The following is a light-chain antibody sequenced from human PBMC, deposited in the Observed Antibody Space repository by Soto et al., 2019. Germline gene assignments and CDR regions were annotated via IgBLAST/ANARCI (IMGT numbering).Light chain of an antibody. CDR1: QSVSSN. CDR2: GAS. Sequence: EIVMTQSPATLSVSPGERATLSCRASQSVSSNLAWYQQKPGQAPRLLIYGASTRATGIPARFSGSGSGTEFTLTISSLQSEDFAVYYGQQYNNWPPTWTFGQGTKV. CDR3: QQYNNWPPTWT. V-gene: IGKV3-15*01. J-gene: IGKJ1*01.